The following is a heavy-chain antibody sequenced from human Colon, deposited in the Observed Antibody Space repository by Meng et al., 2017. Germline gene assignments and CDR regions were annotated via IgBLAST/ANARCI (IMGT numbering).Heavy chain of an antibody. V-gene: IGHV3-74*01. CDR2: INSEGSST. D-gene: IGHD1-26*01. CDR1: GFTFSNYW. Sequence: GESLKISCAASGFTFSNYWMHWVRQAPGKGLVWVSRINSEGSSTTYADSVKGRFTISRDNAKNTLYLQMKSLRAEDTAVYYCARDKMGATYDAFDIWGQGTMVTGSS. CDR3: ARDKMGATYDAFDI. J-gene: IGHJ3*02.